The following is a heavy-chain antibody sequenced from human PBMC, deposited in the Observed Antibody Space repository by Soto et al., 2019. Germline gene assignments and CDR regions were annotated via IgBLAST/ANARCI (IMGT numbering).Heavy chain of an antibody. V-gene: IGHV4-39*02. CDR3: ARFYRNAFDV. CDR2: IYYDGST. Sequence: SETLSLTCSVSGGSITTSSYNWDWIRQPPGKGREWIGLIYYDGSTSYNPSLRSQVTISVDTSKNHFALKVNSVTAADTAVYDCARFYRNAFDVWGRGTVVTVSS. CDR1: GGSITTSSYN. D-gene: IGHD1-26*01. J-gene: IGHJ3*01.